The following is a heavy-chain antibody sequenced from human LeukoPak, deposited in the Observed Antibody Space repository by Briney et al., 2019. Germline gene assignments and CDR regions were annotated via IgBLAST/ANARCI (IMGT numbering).Heavy chain of an antibody. CDR1: GFTFDDYA. D-gene: IGHD2-15*01. Sequence: GRSLRLSCAASGFTFDDYALHWVRQAPGKGLEWVSGISWNSGSIGYADSVKGRFTISRDNAKNSLYLQMNSLRAEDTALYYCAKDRGVVVAATAIDYWGQGTLVTVSS. J-gene: IGHJ4*02. CDR2: ISWNSGSI. V-gene: IGHV3-9*01. CDR3: AKDRGVVVAATAIDY.